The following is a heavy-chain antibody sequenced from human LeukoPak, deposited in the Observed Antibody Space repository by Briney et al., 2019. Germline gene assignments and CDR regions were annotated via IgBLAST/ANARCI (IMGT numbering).Heavy chain of an antibody. Sequence: PSETLSLTCTASGGSISSSSYYWGWIRQPPGKGLEWIGYIYYSGSTNYNPSLKSRVTISVDTSKNQFSLKLSSVTAADTAVYYCARSRIAVTGSYYFDYWGQGTLVTVSS. J-gene: IGHJ4*02. CDR3: ARSRIAVTGSYYFDY. CDR2: IYYSGST. D-gene: IGHD6-19*01. CDR1: GGSISSSSYY. V-gene: IGHV4-61*05.